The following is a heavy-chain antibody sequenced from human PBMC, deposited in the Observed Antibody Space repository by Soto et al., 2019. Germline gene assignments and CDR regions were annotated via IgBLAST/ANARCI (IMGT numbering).Heavy chain of an antibody. CDR2: INSDGSST. D-gene: IGHD2-15*01. J-gene: IGHJ6*02. Sequence: PGGSLRLSCAASGFTFSSYWLHWVRQAPGKGLVWVSRINSDGSSTSYADSVKGRFTISRDNAKNTLYLQMNSLRAEDTAVYYCARDGAYCSGGSCSEVGRYGMDVWGQGTTVTVSS. CDR1: GFTFSSYW. CDR3: ARDGAYCSGGSCSEVGRYGMDV. V-gene: IGHV3-74*01.